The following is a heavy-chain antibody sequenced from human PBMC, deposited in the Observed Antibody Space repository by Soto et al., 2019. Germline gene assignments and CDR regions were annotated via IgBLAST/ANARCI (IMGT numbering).Heavy chain of an antibody. J-gene: IGHJ4*02. CDR3: AKDRLAGGFDY. CDR2: INQDGSGT. D-gene: IGHD3-16*01. CDR1: GFIFSNYW. Sequence: GGSLRLSCAASGFIFSNYWMSWVRQAPGKGLERVANINQDGSGTDYVDSVKGRFTISRDNAKNTLYLQMNSLRADDTAVYYCAKDRLAGGFDYWGQGTLVTVSS. V-gene: IGHV3-7*05.